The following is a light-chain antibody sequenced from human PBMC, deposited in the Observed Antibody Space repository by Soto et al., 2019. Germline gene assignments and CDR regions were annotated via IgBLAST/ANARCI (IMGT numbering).Light chain of an antibody. CDR1: QSIGSW. Sequence: DIHMTLSPSILSASVGDRVTLVCRASQSIGSWVAWYQQKPGRAPNLLIHKASHLESGVPSRFSGSGSGTEFNLTISSLQTGDFATYYCQHYNSYSEAFGQGTKVDIK. V-gene: IGKV1-5*03. CDR2: KAS. CDR3: QHYNSYSEA. J-gene: IGKJ1*01.